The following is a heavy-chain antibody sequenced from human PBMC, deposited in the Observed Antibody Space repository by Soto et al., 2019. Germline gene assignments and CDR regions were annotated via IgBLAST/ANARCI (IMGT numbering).Heavy chain of an antibody. CDR3: AKGKVAYDNSGLQYFYYFPMNV. J-gene: IGHJ6*02. Sequence: GGSLRLSCAASEFTFSSYAMNWVRQAPGKGLEWVSVISGGGGTTYYADSVKGRFRISRDNSKNTLYLQMNSLRVEDMAVYYCAKGKVAYDNSGLQYFYYFPMNVWGQGTTVTVSS. CDR1: EFTFSSYA. D-gene: IGHD3-22*01. CDR2: ISGGGGTT. V-gene: IGHV3-23*01.